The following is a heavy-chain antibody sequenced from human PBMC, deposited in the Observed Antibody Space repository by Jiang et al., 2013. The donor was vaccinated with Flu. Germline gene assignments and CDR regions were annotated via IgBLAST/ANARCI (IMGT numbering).Heavy chain of an antibody. J-gene: IGHJ4*02. CDR2: ISAYNGNT. V-gene: IGHV1-18*01. D-gene: IGHD3-3*01. CDR3: ARGPDDFWSGYPDY. Sequence: SGYTFTSYGISWVRQAPGQGLEWMGWISAYNGNTNYAQKLQGRVTMTTDTSTSTAYMELRSLRSDDTAVYYCARGPDDFWSGYPDYWGQGTLVTVSS. CDR1: GYTFTSYG.